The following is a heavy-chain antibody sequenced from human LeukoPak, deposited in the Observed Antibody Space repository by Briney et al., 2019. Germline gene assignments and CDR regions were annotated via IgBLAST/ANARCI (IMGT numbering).Heavy chain of an antibody. V-gene: IGHV1-8*01. D-gene: IGHD1-26*01. CDR1: GYTFTSYD. Sequence: GASVKVSCKASGYTFTSYDINWVRQATGQGLEWMGWMNPNSGNTGYAQKFQGRVTMTRNTSISTAFMELSSLRSEDTAVYYCARIFLRELLDWFDPWGQGTLVTVSS. CDR2: MNPNSGNT. J-gene: IGHJ5*02. CDR3: ARIFLRELLDWFDP.